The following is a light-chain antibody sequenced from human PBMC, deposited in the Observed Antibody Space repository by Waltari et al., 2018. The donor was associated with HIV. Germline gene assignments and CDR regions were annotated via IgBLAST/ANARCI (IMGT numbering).Light chain of an antibody. CDR3: QVWDTIRDHWV. CDR2: ADS. V-gene: IGLV3-21*02. CDR1: NLGSKT. Sequence: SYVLTQPPSVSVAPGQTARITCGGHNLGSKTVPWYQQRPGQAPILVVYADSDRPSGIPERFSGSNSGNTATLTISRVGAGDEADYYCQVWDTIRDHWVFGGGTKLTVL. J-gene: IGLJ3*02.